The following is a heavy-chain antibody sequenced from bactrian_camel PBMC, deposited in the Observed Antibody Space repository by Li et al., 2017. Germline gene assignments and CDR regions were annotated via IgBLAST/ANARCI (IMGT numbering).Heavy chain of an antibody. D-gene: IGHD3*01. J-gene: IGHJ4*01. CDR2: IHTGGGVT. CDR1: GFTFSNYY. CDR3: VGEKANTVTMGDLQN. V-gene: IGHV3S28*01. Sequence: QLVESGGGLVQPGGSLRLSCAVSGFTFSNYYMGWVRQAPGKGLEWVSAIHTGGGVTHYAEPMKGRFTIFGDNAKNTVILQMNGLKLEDSAVYYCVGEKANTVTMGDLQNWGQGTQVTVS.